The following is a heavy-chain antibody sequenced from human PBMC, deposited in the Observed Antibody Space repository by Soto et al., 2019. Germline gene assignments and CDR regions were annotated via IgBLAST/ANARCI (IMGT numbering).Heavy chain of an antibody. J-gene: IGHJ5*02. CDR1: GYTFTSYG. Sequence: ASVKVSCKASGYTFTSYGISWVRQAPGQGLEWMGLLIPYNGDRIYAQKFQGRVILTTDTATNTAYMELGSLRSDDTAVYYCVRDASSGYRGWWDPWGQGTLVTVSS. V-gene: IGHV1-18*01. D-gene: IGHD5-12*01. CDR3: VRDASSGYRGWWDP. CDR2: LIPYNGDR.